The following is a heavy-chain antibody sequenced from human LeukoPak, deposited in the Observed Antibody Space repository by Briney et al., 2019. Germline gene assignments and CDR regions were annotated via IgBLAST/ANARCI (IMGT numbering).Heavy chain of an antibody. V-gene: IGHV3-11*01. CDR1: GFTFSDYY. D-gene: IGHD3-10*01. Sequence: TTGGSLRLSCAASGFTFSDYYMSWIRQAPGKGLEWVSYISSSGSTIYYADSVKGRFTISRDNAKNSLYLQMNSLRAEDTAVYYCARALGSGYYFDYWGQGTLVTVSS. J-gene: IGHJ4*02. CDR2: ISSSGSTI. CDR3: ARALGSGYYFDY.